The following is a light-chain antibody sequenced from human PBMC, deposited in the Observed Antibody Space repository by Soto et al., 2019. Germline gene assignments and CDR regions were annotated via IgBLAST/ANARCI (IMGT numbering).Light chain of an antibody. CDR3: KQVNSYPWT. V-gene: IGKV1-9*01. CDR1: QGISRY. Sequence: DIQLTQSPSFLSASVGNRVTITFRASQGISRYLAWYPQKPGKAPNLLIYTAYTLQSRVPSRFSGSTSATDVTPTTSSQQPEDFATYYCKQVNSYPWTFGQGTKVEIK. J-gene: IGKJ1*01. CDR2: TAY.